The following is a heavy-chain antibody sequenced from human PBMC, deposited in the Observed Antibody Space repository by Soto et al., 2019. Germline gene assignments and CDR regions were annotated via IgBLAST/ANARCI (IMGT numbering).Heavy chain of an antibody. CDR3: AHKGGRGAGMDV. CDR2: MYWDDDE. CDR1: GFSLSTSRVG. V-gene: IGHV2-5*02. D-gene: IGHD2-15*01. J-gene: IGHJ6*02. Sequence: QITLKESGPTLVKPTQTLTLTCTFSGFSLSTSRVGVGWIRQPPGKALEWLALMYWDDDERYSASLKSRLTVTKDTAKNQVVLTMTNMDPVDTATYYCAHKGGRGAGMDVWGQGTTVTVSS.